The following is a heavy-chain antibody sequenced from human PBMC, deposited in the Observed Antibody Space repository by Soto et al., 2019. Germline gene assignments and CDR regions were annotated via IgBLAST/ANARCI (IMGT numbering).Heavy chain of an antibody. Sequence: ASVKVSCKASGYTFTSYAMHWVRQAPGQRLEWMGWINAGNGNTKYSQKFQGRVTITRDTSASTAYMELSSLRSEDTAVYYCARGIAVAGEVPDYWGQGTLVTVSS. CDR2: INAGNGNT. D-gene: IGHD6-19*01. V-gene: IGHV1-3*01. CDR3: ARGIAVAGEVPDY. CDR1: GYTFTSYA. J-gene: IGHJ4*02.